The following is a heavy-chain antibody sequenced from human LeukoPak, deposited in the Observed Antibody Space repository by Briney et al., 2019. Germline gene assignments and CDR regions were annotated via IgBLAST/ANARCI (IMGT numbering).Heavy chain of an antibody. CDR2: INPNSGDT. CDR1: GFPFTGYY. V-gene: IGHV1-2*02. Sequence: ASVKVSCKASGFPFTGYYMHWVRQAPGQGLEWMGWINPNSGDTNYAQKFQGRVTMTRDRSISTAYMELSRLTADDTAVYYCARDSGSSGITFWYYWGQGTLVTVSS. J-gene: IGHJ4*02. D-gene: IGHD3-10*01. CDR3: ARDSGSSGITFWYY.